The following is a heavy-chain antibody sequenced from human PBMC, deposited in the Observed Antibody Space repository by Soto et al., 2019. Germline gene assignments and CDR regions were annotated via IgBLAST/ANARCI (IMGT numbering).Heavy chain of an antibody. CDR1: GFTVSSDY. D-gene: IGHD6-19*01. Sequence: LRLSCAACGFTVSSDYMSWVRQAPGKGLEWVSVIYSGGSTYYADSVKGRFTISRDNSKNTLYLQMNSLRAEDTAVYYCARDYLYSSGWYGWYFDYWGQGTLVTVSS. CDR3: ARDYLYSSGWYGWYFDY. J-gene: IGHJ4*02. CDR2: IYSGGST. V-gene: IGHV3-53*01.